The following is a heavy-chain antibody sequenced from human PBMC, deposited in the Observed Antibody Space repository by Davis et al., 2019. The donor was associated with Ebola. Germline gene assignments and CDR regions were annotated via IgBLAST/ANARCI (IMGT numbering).Heavy chain of an antibody. CDR1: GFTFSSYG. D-gene: IGHD3-10*01. J-gene: IGHJ4*02. V-gene: IGHV3-33*01. Sequence: GGSLRLSFAASGFTFSSYGMHWVRQAPGKGLGWVAVIWYDGSNKYYADSVKGRFTISRDNSKNTLYLQMNSLRAEDTAVYYCAREYMVQGVIPDYWGQGTLVTVSS. CDR3: AREYMVQGVIPDY. CDR2: IWYDGSNK.